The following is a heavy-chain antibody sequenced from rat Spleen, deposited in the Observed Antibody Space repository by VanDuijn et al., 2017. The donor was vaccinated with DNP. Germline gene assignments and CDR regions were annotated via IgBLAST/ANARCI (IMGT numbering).Heavy chain of an antibody. V-gene: IGHV5-31*01. Sequence: EVQLVESGGGPVQPGRSLKLSCVASGFIFSNYWMTWIRQAPGKGLEWVASISNTGDNTYYSDSVKGRFTISRDNAKSTLYLQMDSLRSEDTATYYCATGLMYTTDYNWFAYWGKGTLVTVSS. J-gene: IGHJ3*01. CDR3: ATGLMYTTDYNWFAY. CDR1: GFIFSNYW. CDR2: ISNTGDNT. D-gene: IGHD1-6*01.